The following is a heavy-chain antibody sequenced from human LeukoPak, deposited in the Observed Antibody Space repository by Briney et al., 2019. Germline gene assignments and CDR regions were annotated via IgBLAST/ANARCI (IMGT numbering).Heavy chain of an antibody. J-gene: IGHJ4*02. Sequence: GGSLRLSCAASGFTFSSYGMHWVRQAPGKGLEWVAVISYDGSNKYYADSVKGRFTISRDNSKNTLYLQMSSLRAEDTAVYYCAKDSAGTLSYWGQGTLVTVSS. CDR2: ISYDGSNK. CDR3: AKDSAGTLSY. V-gene: IGHV3-30*18. CDR1: GFTFSSYG. D-gene: IGHD2-15*01.